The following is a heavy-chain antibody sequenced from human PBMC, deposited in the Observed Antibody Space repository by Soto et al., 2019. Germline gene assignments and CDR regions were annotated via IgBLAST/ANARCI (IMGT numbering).Heavy chain of an antibody. D-gene: IGHD2-21*02. CDR2: ISYDGSNK. Sequence: GGSLRLSCAASGFTFSSYGMPWVRQAPGKGLGWVAAISYDGSNKYYADYVKGRFTISRDNSKNTLYLQMNSLRAEDTAVYYSAKAEGGDPWYFDYWGQGTLVTVSS. V-gene: IGHV3-30*18. CDR1: GFTFSSYG. J-gene: IGHJ4*02. CDR3: AKAEGGDPWYFDY.